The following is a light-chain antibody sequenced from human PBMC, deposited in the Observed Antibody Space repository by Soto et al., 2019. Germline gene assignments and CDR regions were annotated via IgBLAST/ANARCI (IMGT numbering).Light chain of an antibody. CDR1: SADVGGYDF. CDR2: DVT. V-gene: IGLV2-11*01. Sequence: QSALTQPRSVSGSPGQSVTISCTGTSADVGGYDFVSWYQQLPGKAPKLMIYDVTKRPSGVPDRFSGSKSGNTASLTISGLQAEDEADYSCCSFAGSHVAFGGGTKLTVL. CDR3: CSFAGSHVA. J-gene: IGLJ2*01.